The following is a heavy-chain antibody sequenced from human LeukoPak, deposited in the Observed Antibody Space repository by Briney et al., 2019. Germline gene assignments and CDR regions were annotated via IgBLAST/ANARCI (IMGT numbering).Heavy chain of an antibody. CDR3: ARADGTVIRHDFDY. J-gene: IGHJ4*02. CDR2: IIPIFGTA. V-gene: IGHV1-69*01. D-gene: IGHD3-10*01. CDR1: GGTFSSYA. Sequence: GSSVKVSCKASGGTFSSYAISWVRQAPGQGLEWMGGIIPIFGTANYAQKFQGRVTITADESTSTAYMELTSLRSDDTAVYYCARADGTVIRHDFDYWGQGTLVTVSS.